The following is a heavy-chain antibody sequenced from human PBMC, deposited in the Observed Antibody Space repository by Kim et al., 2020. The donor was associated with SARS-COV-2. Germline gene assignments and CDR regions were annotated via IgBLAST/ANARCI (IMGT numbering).Heavy chain of an antibody. CDR1: GFTFSSYG. J-gene: IGHJ3*02. D-gene: IGHD3-22*01. CDR3: AKDLSLYYYDSSGYLDAFDI. V-gene: IGHV3-30*18. Sequence: GGSLRLSCAASGFTFSSYGMHWVRQAPGKGLEWVAVISYDGSNKYYADSVKGRFTISRDNSKNTLYLQMNSLRAEDTAVYYCAKDLSLYYYDSSGYLDAFDIWGQGTMVTVSS. CDR2: ISYDGSNK.